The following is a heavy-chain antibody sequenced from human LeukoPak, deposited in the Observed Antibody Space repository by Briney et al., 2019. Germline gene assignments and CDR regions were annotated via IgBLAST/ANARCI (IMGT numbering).Heavy chain of an antibody. D-gene: IGHD2-2*01. CDR3: ARDPLLGYCSSTSCRPPDY. CDR1: GFTFSSYG. J-gene: IGHJ4*02. Sequence: PGRSLRLSCAASGFTFSSYGMHWVRQAPGKGLGWVAVIWYDGSNKYYADSVKGRFTISRDNSKNTLYLQMNSLRAEDTAVYYCARDPLLGYCSSTSCRPPDYWGQGTLVTVSS. CDR2: IWYDGSNK. V-gene: IGHV3-33*01.